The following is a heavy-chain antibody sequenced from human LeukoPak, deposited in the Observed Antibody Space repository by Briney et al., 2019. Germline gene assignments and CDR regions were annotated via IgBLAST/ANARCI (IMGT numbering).Heavy chain of an antibody. V-gene: IGHV3-23*01. D-gene: IGHD1-26*01. CDR3: AKRADSGSYYCDS. CDR1: GFTFHNYA. Sequence: PGRSLRLSCAASGFTFHNYAMSWVRQAPGKGLEWVSAISGSGGSTYYADAVKGRFTISRDNSKNTLYLQMNNLRAEDTAVYYCAKRADSGSYYCDSWGQGTLVTVSS. J-gene: IGHJ4*02. CDR2: ISGSGGST.